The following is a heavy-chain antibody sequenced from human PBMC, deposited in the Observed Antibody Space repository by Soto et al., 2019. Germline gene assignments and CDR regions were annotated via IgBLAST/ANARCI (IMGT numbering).Heavy chain of an antibody. D-gene: IGHD3-22*01. CDR1: GGTFSXYA. V-gene: IGHV1-69*13. CDR2: IIPIFGTA. CDR3: AMNPPDYYDSSGYYAFDY. J-gene: IGHJ4*02. Sequence: ASVKVSCKASGGTFSXYAISWVRQAPGQGLEWMGGIIPIFGTANYAQKFQGRVTITADESTSTAYMELSSLRSEDTAVYYCAMNPPDYYDSSGYYAFDYWGQGTLVTVSS.